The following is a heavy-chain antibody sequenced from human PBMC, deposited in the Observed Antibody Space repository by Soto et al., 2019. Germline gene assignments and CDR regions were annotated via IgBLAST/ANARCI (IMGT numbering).Heavy chain of an antibody. J-gene: IGHJ4*02. CDR2: SYSTGGT. V-gene: IGHV3-23*01. D-gene: IGHD2-8*01. CDR1: GFTLGKYT. Sequence: PGGSLRLSCAASGFTLGKYTMGWVRQAPGKGLEWVAESYSTGGTEYADSVKGRFTISRDNSKNTLFLQMNSLGVEDTALYYCARDREPDGICTFDSWGQGTLVTGSS. CDR3: ARDREPDGICTFDS.